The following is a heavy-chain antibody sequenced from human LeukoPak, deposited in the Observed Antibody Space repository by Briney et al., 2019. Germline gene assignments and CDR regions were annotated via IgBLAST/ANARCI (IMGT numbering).Heavy chain of an antibody. D-gene: IGHD4-17*01. Sequence: SETLSLTCTVSGGPISSSSYYWGWIRQPPGKGLEWIGSIYYSGSTYYNPSLKSRVTISVDTSKNQFSLKLNSVTAADTAVYYCARDRRVDYGGYEGASDPWGQGTLVTVSS. V-gene: IGHV4-39*07. CDR1: GGPISSSSYY. CDR3: ARDRRVDYGGYEGASDP. CDR2: IYYSGST. J-gene: IGHJ5*02.